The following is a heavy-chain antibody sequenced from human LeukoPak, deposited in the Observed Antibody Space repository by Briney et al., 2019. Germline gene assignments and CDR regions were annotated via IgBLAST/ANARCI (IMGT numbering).Heavy chain of an antibody. D-gene: IGHD6-13*01. V-gene: IGHV3-23*01. Sequence: GGSLRLSCAASGFTFSSYPMNWVRQARGKGLEWVSAISGTGGGTYYADSVRGRFTISRDNSKNTLYLQMNSLRAEDTAIYYCARIATSSWTDYWGPGTLVTVSS. CDR1: GFTFSSYP. CDR3: ARIATSSWTDY. J-gene: IGHJ4*02. CDR2: ISGTGGGT.